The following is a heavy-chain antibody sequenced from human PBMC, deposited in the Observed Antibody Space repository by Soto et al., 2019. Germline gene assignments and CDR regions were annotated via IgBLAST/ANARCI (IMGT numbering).Heavy chain of an antibody. CDR2: ISNSGGSA. Sequence: EVQLVESGGGLVKPGGSLRLSCAASGFTFTRYSMNWVRQAPGKGLEWVSGISNSGGSAYYAGSVKGRFTISRDNSQNTLYLQMNSLRAEDTALYYCAKSRTMSRGGIDIWGQGTMVTVSS. CDR1: GFTFTRYS. CDR3: AKSRTMSRGGIDI. D-gene: IGHD3-22*01. V-gene: IGHV3-23*04. J-gene: IGHJ3*02.